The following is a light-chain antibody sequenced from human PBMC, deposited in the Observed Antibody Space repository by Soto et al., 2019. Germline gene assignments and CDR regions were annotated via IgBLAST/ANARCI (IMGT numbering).Light chain of an antibody. CDR2: EGT. Sequence: QSVLTQPASVSGSPGQSITISCSGTTSDVGGYNLVSWYQQHTAKAPKLLIYEGTQRPSGVSSRFSGSKSGNTASLTISGLQAEDEADYYCCSYASSSSEVFGTGTKAAVL. CDR3: CSYASSSSEV. J-gene: IGLJ1*01. V-gene: IGLV2-23*01. CDR1: TSDVGGYNL.